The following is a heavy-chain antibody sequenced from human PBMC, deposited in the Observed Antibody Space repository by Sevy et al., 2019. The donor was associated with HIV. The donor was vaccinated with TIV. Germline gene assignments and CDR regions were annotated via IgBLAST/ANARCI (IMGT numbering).Heavy chain of an antibody. CDR2: FDHEDGRI. J-gene: IGHJ4*02. CDR3: ATTKDYYDNSGYPFDY. Sequence: ASVKVSCKVSGNTLTGLSMNWVRQAPGEGLEWMGTFDHEDGRIMYAQKFQGRVTMTEDTSTDTAYMELSSLRSEDTAVYYCATTKDYYDNSGYPFDYWGQGTLVTVSS. D-gene: IGHD3-22*01. V-gene: IGHV1-24*01. CDR1: GNTLTGLS.